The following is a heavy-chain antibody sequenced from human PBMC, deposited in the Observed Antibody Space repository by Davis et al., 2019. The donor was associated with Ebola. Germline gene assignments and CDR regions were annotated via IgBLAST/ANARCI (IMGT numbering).Heavy chain of an antibody. J-gene: IGHJ5*02. CDR2: INPYSGNS. V-gene: IGHV1-8*01. Sequence: ASVPVSCQASGYSFPSYDINCVRHAPGHGLEWMGWINPYSGNSGYALRFQGRITMTSNTSISTVFMELSTLRSDDTAVYYCARPDWSGARGGFDPWGQGTLVTVSS. CDR3: ARPDWSGARGGFDP. CDR1: GYSFPSYD. D-gene: IGHD3-10*01.